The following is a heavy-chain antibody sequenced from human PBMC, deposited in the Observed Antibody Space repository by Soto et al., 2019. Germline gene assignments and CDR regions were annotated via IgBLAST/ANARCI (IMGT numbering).Heavy chain of an antibody. V-gene: IGHV3-13*01. CDR3: VRGDLTSFSYGMDV. J-gene: IGHJ6*02. CDR1: GFTFSSYD. Sequence: PGGSLRLSCVASGFTFSSYDMHWVRQVSGKGLEWVATLGSAGDTYYPVSVLGRFTISRGNAKNYLYLQMNSLRAGDTAVYYCVRGDLTSFSYGMDVWGQGTTVTVSS. CDR2: LGSAGDT. D-gene: IGHD3-10*01.